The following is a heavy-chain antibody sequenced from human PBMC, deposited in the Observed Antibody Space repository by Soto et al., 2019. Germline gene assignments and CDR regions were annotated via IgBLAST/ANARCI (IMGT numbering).Heavy chain of an antibody. CDR3: ARRIGGVLAGTRVDALEF. J-gene: IGHJ3*01. V-gene: IGHV4-39*01. CDR1: GGSISSSSYY. D-gene: IGHD2-15*01. CDR2: TYYSGST. Sequence: SETLSLTCTVSGGSISSSSYYWGWIRQPPGKGLEWIGSTYYSGSTYYNPSLKSRVTISVDTSKNQFSLKLSSVTAADTAVYYCARRIGGVLAGTRVDALEFWGQGTLVPVSS.